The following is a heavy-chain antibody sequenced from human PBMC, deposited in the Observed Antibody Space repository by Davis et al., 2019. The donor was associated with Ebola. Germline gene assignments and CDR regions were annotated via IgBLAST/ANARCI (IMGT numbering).Heavy chain of an antibody. J-gene: IGHJ4*02. D-gene: IGHD3-10*01. CDR3: ARLYFGEVGFDY. CDR2: INPYSGAT. Sequence: ASVTVSCKASGYSFTGYYMHWVRQAPGQGLEWMGRINPYSGATNYAQKFQGRVTMTRDTSISTAYMELSRLRSDDTAVYYCARLYFGEVGFDYWGQGTLVTVSS. V-gene: IGHV1-2*06. CDR1: GYSFTGYY.